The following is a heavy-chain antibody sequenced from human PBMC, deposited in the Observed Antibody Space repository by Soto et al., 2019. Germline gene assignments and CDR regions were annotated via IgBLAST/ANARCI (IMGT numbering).Heavy chain of an antibody. D-gene: IGHD3-3*01. CDR3: ARGQRFPDWFDP. J-gene: IGHJ5*02. V-gene: IGHV4-4*07. Sequence: PSETLSLTCSFSVGTISGYYWTWIRQPAGKGLDWIGRIYSSGNTKYNPSLQSRVTMSLDTSNNQFSLRLTSVTAADTAVYYCARGQRFPDWFDPWGQGTLVTVSS. CDR2: IYSSGNT. CDR1: VGTISGYY.